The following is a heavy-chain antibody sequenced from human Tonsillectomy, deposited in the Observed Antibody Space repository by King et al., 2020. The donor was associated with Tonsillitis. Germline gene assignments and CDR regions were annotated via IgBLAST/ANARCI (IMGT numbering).Heavy chain of an antibody. D-gene: IGHD6-19*01. CDR3: ARHRPGWIPVDY. V-gene: IGHV4-39*01. Sequence: QLQLQESGPGLVKPSETLSLTCIVSGGSISSSSYYWGWIRQPPGKGLEGIGSIYYSGITYYNPSLKSRVTISVDTSKNHFSLRLSSVTAADTAVYYCARHRPGWIPVDYWGQGTLVTVSS. CDR1: GGSISSSSYY. J-gene: IGHJ4*02. CDR2: IYYSGIT.